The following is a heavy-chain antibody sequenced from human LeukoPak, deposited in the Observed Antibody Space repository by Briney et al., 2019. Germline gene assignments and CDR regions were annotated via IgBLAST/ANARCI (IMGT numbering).Heavy chain of an antibody. D-gene: IGHD6-13*01. CDR1: GGSMSTYY. Sequence: KTSETLSLTCTVSGGSMSTYYWSWIRQSPGKGLEWIGYIYYSGSTNYNPSLRSRVTISLDTSKNQFSLKLSSVTAADTAVYYCAGFASGTTWFDSWGQGTLVAVSS. J-gene: IGHJ5*01. CDR3: AGFASGTTWFDS. CDR2: IYYSGST. V-gene: IGHV4-59*08.